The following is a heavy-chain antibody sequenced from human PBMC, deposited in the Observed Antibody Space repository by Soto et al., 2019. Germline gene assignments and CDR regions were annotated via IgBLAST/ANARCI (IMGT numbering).Heavy chain of an antibody. D-gene: IGHD6-6*01. CDR3: ARPRRGSSSAGYDY. J-gene: IGHJ4*02. Sequence: SETLSLTCTVSGGSIRSSSYYWGWIRQPPGKGLEWIGSIYYSGSTYYNPSLKSRVTISVDTSKNQFSLKLSSVTAAGTAVYYCARPRRGSSSAGYDYWGQGTLVTVS. CDR1: GGSIRSSSYY. CDR2: IYYSGST. V-gene: IGHV4-39*01.